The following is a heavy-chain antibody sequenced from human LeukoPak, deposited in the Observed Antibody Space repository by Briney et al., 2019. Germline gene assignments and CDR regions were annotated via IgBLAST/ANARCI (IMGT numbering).Heavy chain of an antibody. CDR1: GGSISSGGYS. V-gene: IGHV4-30-2*01. J-gene: IGHJ2*01. CDR2: IYHSGST. D-gene: IGHD3-3*01. CDR3: ARDRVAAGFDL. Sequence: SQTLSLTCAVSGGSISSGGYSWSWIRQPPGKGLEWIGYIYHSGSTYYNPSLKSRVTISVDRSKNQFSLKLSSVTAADTAVYYCARDRVAAGFDLWGRGTLVTVSS.